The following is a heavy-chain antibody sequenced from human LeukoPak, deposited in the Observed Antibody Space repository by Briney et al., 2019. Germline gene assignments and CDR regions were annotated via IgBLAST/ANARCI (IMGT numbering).Heavy chain of an antibody. CDR1: GSSLSSVYY. V-gene: IGHV4-38-2*01. CDR3: ARRAYNCVYFDY. Sequence: PSETLSLTCAVSGSSLSSVYYWGWIRQPPGNGLEWIGSIYHSGRTYYNPSLKSRVSISVDTSKNQFSLKLTSVDAADTAGDYCARRAYNCVYFDYWGQGTLVTVSS. J-gene: IGHJ4*02. CDR2: IYHSGRT. D-gene: IGHD5-24*01.